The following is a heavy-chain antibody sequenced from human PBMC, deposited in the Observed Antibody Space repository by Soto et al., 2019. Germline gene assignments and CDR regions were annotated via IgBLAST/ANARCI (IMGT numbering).Heavy chain of an antibody. V-gene: IGHV3-23*01. CDR1: GFTFSDYA. J-gene: IGHJ5*01. CDR2: ITGGGAYT. Sequence: GGSLRLSCVASGFTFSDYAMSWVRQAPGKGLEWVSTITGGGAYTYSADSVEGRFTISRDNDKNSLYLQMNNLRAEDTATYYCARAHEVAWFDSWGLGALVTVSS. D-gene: IGHD2-15*01. CDR3: ARAHEVAWFDS.